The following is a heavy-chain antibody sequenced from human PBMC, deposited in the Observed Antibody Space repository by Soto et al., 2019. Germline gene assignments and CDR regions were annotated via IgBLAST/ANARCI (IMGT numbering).Heavy chain of an antibody. Sequence: SVKVSCKASGGTFSSYTISWVRQAPGQGLEWIGRIIPILGIANYAQKYQGRVKITADKSTSTAYMELSSLRSEDTAMYYCATRDGYNWYYYYGMDVWGQGTTVTVSS. D-gene: IGHD5-12*01. CDR3: ATRDGYNWYYYYGMDV. CDR2: IIPILGIA. CDR1: GGTFSSYT. J-gene: IGHJ6*02. V-gene: IGHV1-69*02.